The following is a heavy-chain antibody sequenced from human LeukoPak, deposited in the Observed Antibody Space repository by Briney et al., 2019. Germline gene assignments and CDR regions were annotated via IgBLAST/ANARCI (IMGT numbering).Heavy chain of an antibody. CDR2: IYYSGST. CDR3: ARESQPEFYDSSGSHAFDI. CDR1: GGSISSGDYY. D-gene: IGHD3-22*01. Sequence: SETLSLTCTVSGGSISSGDYYWSWIRQPPGKGLEWIGYIYYSGSTYYNPSLKSRVTISVDTSKNQFSLKLSTVTAADTAVYYCARESQPEFYDSSGSHAFDIWGQGTMVTVSS. J-gene: IGHJ3*02. V-gene: IGHV4-30-4*01.